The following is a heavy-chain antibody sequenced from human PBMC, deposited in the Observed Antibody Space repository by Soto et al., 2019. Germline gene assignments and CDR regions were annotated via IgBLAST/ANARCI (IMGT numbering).Heavy chain of an antibody. Sequence: GGSLILSCAASGFTFSDYYMSWIRQAPGKGLEWVSYISSSSSYTNYADSVKGRFTISRDNAKNSLYLQMNSLRAEDTAVYYCAKTPRQWLVYFDYWGQGALVTGSS. V-gene: IGHV3-11*03. CDR2: ISSSSSYT. D-gene: IGHD6-19*01. CDR1: GFTFSDYY. J-gene: IGHJ4*02. CDR3: AKTPRQWLVYFDY.